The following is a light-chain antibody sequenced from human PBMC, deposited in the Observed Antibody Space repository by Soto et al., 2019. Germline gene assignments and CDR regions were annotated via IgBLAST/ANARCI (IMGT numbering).Light chain of an antibody. CDR2: EVS. J-gene: IGLJ3*02. CDR1: SSDVGGYNY. CDR3: SSDAGSNRSV. Sequence: QSVLTQPPSASGSPGQSVTISCTGTSSDVGGYNYVSWYQQHPGKAPKLMIYEVSKRPSGVPDRFSGSTSGNTASLTVAGLQAEDDDDYYCSSDAGSNRSVFGGGTKVTVL. V-gene: IGLV2-8*01.